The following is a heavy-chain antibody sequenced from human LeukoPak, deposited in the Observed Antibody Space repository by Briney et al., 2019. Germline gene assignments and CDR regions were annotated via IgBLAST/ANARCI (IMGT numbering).Heavy chain of an antibody. CDR1: GFSFSSYW. CDR2: IKQDGSQK. J-gene: IGHJ4*02. D-gene: IGHD2-2*01. V-gene: IGHV3-7*04. CDR3: ARGLGYCTSTTCLLPFDY. Sequence: AGGSLRLSCAASGFSFSSYWMNWVRQVPGKGLEWVANIKQDGSQKYYVDSVKGRFTVSRDNAKNSLYLQMNSLRAEDTAVYYCARGLGYCTSTTCLLPFDYWGQGTLVTVSS.